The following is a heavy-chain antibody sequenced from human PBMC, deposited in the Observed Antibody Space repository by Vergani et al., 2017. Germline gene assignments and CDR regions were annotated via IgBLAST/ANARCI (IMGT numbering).Heavy chain of an antibody. D-gene: IGHD4-17*01. CDR1: GFTFSACP. CDR2: ISARYPST. CDR3: AKLYYGDIEYFQH. Sequence: EVQLLQSGGGVIQPGGSVRLSCAASGFTFSACPMTWVRQAPGKGLEWVSAISARYPSTYYADSVKGRFTISRDNSKNMLYLQMNSLRAEDTAVYYCAKLYYGDIEYFQHWGQGTLVTVSS. V-gene: IGHV3-23*01. J-gene: IGHJ1*01.